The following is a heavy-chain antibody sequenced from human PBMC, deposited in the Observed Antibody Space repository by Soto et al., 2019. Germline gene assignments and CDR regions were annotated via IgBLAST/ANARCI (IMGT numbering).Heavy chain of an antibody. CDR1: GGSISSGGYY. V-gene: IGHV4-31*03. J-gene: IGHJ4*02. CDR3: ARVPPPPPDYDILTGYPV. D-gene: IGHD3-9*01. CDR2: IYYSGST. Sequence: SETLSLTCTVSGGSISSGGYYWSWIRQHPGKGLEWIGYIYYSGSTYYNPSLKSRITLSVDTSTNQSSLNLSSVTAADTAVYYCARVPPPPPDYDILTGYPVWGQGTLVTVSS.